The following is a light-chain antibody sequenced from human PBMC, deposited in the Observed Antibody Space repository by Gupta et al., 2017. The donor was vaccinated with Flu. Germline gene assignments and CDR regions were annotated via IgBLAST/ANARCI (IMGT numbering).Light chain of an antibody. CDR1: SSDIGNYNHNY. Sequence: QSALTQPASVSGSPGQSITISCTGTSSDIGNYNHNYVSWFQQHPGKAPKLMIYDVRNRPSGVSDRFAASRSGNTASLTISGLQIEDEADYYCSAYTGINTLLYVFGPGTRVTVL. J-gene: IGLJ1*01. CDR2: DVR. V-gene: IGLV2-14*03. CDR3: SAYTGINTLLYV.